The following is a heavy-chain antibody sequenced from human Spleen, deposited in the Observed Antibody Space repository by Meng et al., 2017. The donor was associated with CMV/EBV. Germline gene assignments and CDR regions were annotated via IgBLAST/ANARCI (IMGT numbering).Heavy chain of an antibody. CDR3: AREGGYGLFDY. V-gene: IGHV6-1*01. Sequence: SQTLSLTCVISGDSVSSNSAVWSWIRQSPSRGLEWLGRTYYRSKWYSDYAVSVKSRITINPDTSKNQFSLQLNSVTPEDTAVYYCAREGGYGLFDYWGQGTLVTVSS. CDR2: TYYRSKWYS. D-gene: IGHD4-17*01. CDR1: GDSVSSNSAV. J-gene: IGHJ4*02.